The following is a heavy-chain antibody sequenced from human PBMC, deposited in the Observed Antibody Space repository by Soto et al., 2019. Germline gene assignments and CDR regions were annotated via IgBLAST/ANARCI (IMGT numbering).Heavy chain of an antibody. CDR2: INHIGST. V-gene: IGHV4-34*01. CDR1: GRSFSECY. Sequence: SETLSLTCAIYGRSFSECYWSWIRQSPGKGLEWIGEINHIGSTNYNPSLKSRVTISVYTSKIQFSLKLSSVTAADTAVYYCARGRRGYYYGMDVWGQGTTVT. CDR3: ARGRRGYYYGMDV. J-gene: IGHJ6*02.